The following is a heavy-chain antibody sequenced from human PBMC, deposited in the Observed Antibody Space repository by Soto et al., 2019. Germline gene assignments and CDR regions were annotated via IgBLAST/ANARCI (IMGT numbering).Heavy chain of an antibody. Sequence: HPGGSLRLSCAASGFTFSSYAMHWVRQAPGKGLEWVAVISYDGSNKYYADSVKGRFTISRDNSKNTLYLQMNSLRAEDTAVYYCARDIGPYDSSGYLDYYYYGMDVWGQGTTVTVSS. CDR3: ARDIGPYDSSGYLDYYYYGMDV. D-gene: IGHD3-22*01. J-gene: IGHJ6*02. V-gene: IGHV3-30-3*01. CDR1: GFTFSSYA. CDR2: ISYDGSNK.